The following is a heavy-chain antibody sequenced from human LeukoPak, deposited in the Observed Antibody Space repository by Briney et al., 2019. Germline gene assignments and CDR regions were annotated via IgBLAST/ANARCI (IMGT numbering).Heavy chain of an antibody. CDR3: AKSVVVITFRFDD. D-gene: IGHD2-15*01. V-gene: IGHV3-23*01. CDR1: EFTFSSYS. J-gene: IGHJ4*02. CDR2: INGGGSNT. Sequence: RPGGSLRLSCAASEFTFSSYSMNWVRQAPGKGLEWVSAINGGGSNTYYADSVKGRFTISRDNSKNMVYLQINNLRADDTAVYYCAKSVVVITFRFDDWGQGALVTVSS.